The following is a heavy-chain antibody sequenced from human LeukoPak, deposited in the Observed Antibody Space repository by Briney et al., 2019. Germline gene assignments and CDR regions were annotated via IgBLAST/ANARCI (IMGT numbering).Heavy chain of an antibody. V-gene: IGHV3-23*01. D-gene: IGHD5-12*01. J-gene: IGHJ4*02. Sequence: GGSLRLSCAASGFTFSSYAMSWVRQAPGKGLEWVSGISGSGGSTYYADSVKGRFTISRDNSKNTLYLQMNSLRVEDSALYYCAKDRGYSGYELFDYWGQGTLVTGSS. CDR2: ISGSGGST. CDR1: GFTFSSYA. CDR3: AKDRGYSGYELFDY.